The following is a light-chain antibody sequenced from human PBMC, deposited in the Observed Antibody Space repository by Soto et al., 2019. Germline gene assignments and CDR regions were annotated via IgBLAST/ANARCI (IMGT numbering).Light chain of an antibody. CDR1: SSDVGAYNY. J-gene: IGLJ1*01. CDR2: EVS. V-gene: IGLV2-14*01. Sequence: QSVLTQPASVSASPGQSITISCTGTSSDVGAYNYVSWYQRHPGKAPKLLIFEVSYRPSGVSSRFSGSKSGNTASLTISGLQAEDEAHYYCSSYLNTNTRVFGSGTKVTVL. CDR3: SSYLNTNTRV.